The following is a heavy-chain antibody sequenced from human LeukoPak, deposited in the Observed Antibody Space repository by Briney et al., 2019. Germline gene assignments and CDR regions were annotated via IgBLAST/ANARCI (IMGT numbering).Heavy chain of an antibody. V-gene: IGHV1-8*01. CDR3: AKIRVATGYYYGMDV. CDR1: GYTFTSYD. J-gene: IGHJ6*02. Sequence: ASVKASCKASGYTFTSYDINWVRQATGQGLEWMGWMNPNSGNTGYAQKFQGRVTMTRNTSISTAYMELSSLRSEDTAVYYCAKIRVATGYYYGMDVWGQGTTVTVSS. CDR2: MNPNSGNT. D-gene: IGHD5-12*01.